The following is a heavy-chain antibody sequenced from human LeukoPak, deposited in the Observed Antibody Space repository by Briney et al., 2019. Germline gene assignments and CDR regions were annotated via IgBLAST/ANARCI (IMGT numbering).Heavy chain of an antibody. CDR1: GFTFSSYG. D-gene: IGHD6-19*01. Sequence: GGSLRLSCAASGFTFSSYGMHWVRQAPGKGLEWVAVISYDGSNKYYADSVKGRFTISRDNSKNTLYLQMNSLRAEDTAVYYCAKGDQWLISVGLGDYWGQGTLVTVSS. CDR3: AKGDQWLISVGLGDY. V-gene: IGHV3-30*18. CDR2: ISYDGSNK. J-gene: IGHJ4*02.